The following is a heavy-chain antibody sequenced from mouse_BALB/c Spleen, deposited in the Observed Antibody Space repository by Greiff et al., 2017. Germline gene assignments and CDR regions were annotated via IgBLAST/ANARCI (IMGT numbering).Heavy chain of an antibody. CDR3: ARRVPYAMDY. V-gene: IGHV3-2*02. CDR1: GYSITSDYA. J-gene: IGHJ4*01. CDR2: ISYSGST. D-gene: IGHD6-1*01. Sequence: EVQGVESGPGLVKPSQSLSLTCTVTGYSITSDYAWNWIRQFPGNKLEWMGYISYSGSTSYNPSLKSRISLTRDTTKNQFFLQLNSVTTEDTATYYCARRVPYAMDYWGQGTSVTVSS.